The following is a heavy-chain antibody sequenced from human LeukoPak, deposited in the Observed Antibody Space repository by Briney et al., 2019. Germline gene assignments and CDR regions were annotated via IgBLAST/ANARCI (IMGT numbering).Heavy chain of an antibody. CDR2: INHSGST. CDR3: ARGEGPSGGSLTCDY. Sequence: SETLSLTCAVYGGSFSGYYWSWIRQPPGKGLEWIGEINHSGSTNYNPSLKSRVTISVDTSKNQFSLKLSSVTAADTAVYYCARGEGPSGGSLTCDYWGQGTLVTVSS. CDR1: GGSFSGYY. V-gene: IGHV4-34*01. J-gene: IGHJ4*02. D-gene: IGHD2-15*01.